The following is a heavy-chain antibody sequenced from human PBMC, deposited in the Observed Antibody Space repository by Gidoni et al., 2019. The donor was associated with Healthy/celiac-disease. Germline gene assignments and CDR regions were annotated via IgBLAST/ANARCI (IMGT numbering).Heavy chain of an antibody. CDR3: AREEGELVDY. D-gene: IGHD1-26*01. CDR1: GFTFSSYW. V-gene: IGHV3-7*01. J-gene: IGHJ4*02. Sequence: EVQLVESGGGLVQPGGSLSLSCAASGFTFSSYWMRWVRQGPGKGMEWGANIKKEGSEKYYVDSVKGRLTISRDNAKNSLYLQMNSLRAEDTAVYYCAREEGELVDYWGQGTLVTVSS. CDR2: IKKEGSEK.